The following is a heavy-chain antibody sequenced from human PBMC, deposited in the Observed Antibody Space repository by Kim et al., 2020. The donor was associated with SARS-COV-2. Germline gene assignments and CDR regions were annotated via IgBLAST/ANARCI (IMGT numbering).Heavy chain of an antibody. D-gene: IGHD6-19*01. CDR1: GGSFSGYY. CDR2: INHSGST. Sequence: SETLSLTCAVYGGSFSGYYWSWIRQPPGKGLEWIGEINHSGSTNHNPSLQSRVTISVDTSKNQFSLKLSSVTAADTAVYYCAPGIAVAGTNGMDVWGQGTTVTVSS. J-gene: IGHJ6*02. V-gene: IGHV4-34*01. CDR3: APGIAVAGTNGMDV.